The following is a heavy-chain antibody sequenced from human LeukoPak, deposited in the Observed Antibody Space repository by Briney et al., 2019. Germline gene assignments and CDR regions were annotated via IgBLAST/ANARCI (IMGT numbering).Heavy chain of an antibody. J-gene: IGHJ4*02. CDR2: ISAYNGNT. Sequence: ASVKVSCTASGYTFTSYGISWVRQAPGQGLEWMGWISAYNGNTNYAQKLQGRVTMTTDTSTSTAYMELRSLRSDDTAVYYCARGKIAAAVTYFDYWGQGTLVTVSS. CDR1: GYTFTSYG. CDR3: ARGKIAAAVTYFDY. D-gene: IGHD6-13*01. V-gene: IGHV1-18*01.